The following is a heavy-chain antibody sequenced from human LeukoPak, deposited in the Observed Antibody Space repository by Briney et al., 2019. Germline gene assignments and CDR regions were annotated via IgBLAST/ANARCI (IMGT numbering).Heavy chain of an antibody. D-gene: IGHD2-2*01. CDR1: GGSVSSSSYY. J-gene: IGHJ4*02. CDR3: GRQGGDLFPAAIGF. CDR2: IYYSGST. Sequence: PSETLSLTCTVSGGSVSSSSYYWGWTRQPPGKGLEWIGTIYYSGSTSYNPSLKSRVTISVDTSKNQFSLKLSSLTAADTAVYYCGRQGGDLFPAAIGFWGQGTLVTVSS. V-gene: IGHV4-39*01.